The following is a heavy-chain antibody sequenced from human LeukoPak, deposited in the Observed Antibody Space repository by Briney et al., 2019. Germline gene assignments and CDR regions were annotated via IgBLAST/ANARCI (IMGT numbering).Heavy chain of an antibody. V-gene: IGHV3-23*01. CDR1: GFTFSSYA. Sequence: GGSLRLSCAASGFTFSSYAMSWVRQAPGKGLEWVSAISGSGGSTYYADSVKGRFTISRDNAKNSLYLQMNSLRAGDSAVYYCARDGFLPGAGSYFDFWGQGTRVTVSS. CDR3: ARDGFLPGAGSYFDF. D-gene: IGHD3-10*01. CDR2: ISGSGGST. J-gene: IGHJ4*02.